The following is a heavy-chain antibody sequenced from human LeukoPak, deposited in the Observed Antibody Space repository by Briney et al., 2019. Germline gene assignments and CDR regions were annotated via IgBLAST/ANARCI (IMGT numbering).Heavy chain of an antibody. CDR3: ATSRHRPYYFDY. CDR2: IYYSGST. Sequence: PSETLSLTCTVSGGSISSSGYYWGWVRQPPGKGLEWIGSIYYSGSTYYNPSLKSRVTISVDTSKNQFSLKLSSVTAADTAVYYCATSRHRPYYFDYWGQGTLVTVSS. CDR1: GGSISSSGYY. V-gene: IGHV4-39*01. J-gene: IGHJ4*02.